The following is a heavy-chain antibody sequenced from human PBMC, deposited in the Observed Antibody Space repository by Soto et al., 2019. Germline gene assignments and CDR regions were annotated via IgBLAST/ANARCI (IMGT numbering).Heavy chain of an antibody. CDR2: ISYSGST. CDR3: AREVNNYYGMDV. V-gene: IGHV4-30-4*01. Sequence: QVQLQESGPGLVKPSQTLSLTCSISGASISSDDYYWSWFRQPPGKGLEWIGYISYSGSTYYNPSLKSRITISVDTSKSQFSLILSAVAAADTAVFSCAREVNNYYGMDVWGQGTTVTVSS. J-gene: IGHJ6*02. CDR1: GASISSDDYY.